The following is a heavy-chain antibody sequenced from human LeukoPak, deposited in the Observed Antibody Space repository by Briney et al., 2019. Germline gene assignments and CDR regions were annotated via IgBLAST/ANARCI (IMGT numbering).Heavy chain of an antibody. V-gene: IGHV4-4*07. CDR2: IYTSGRT. D-gene: IGHD4-17*01. J-gene: IGHJ4*02. CDR1: GGSISSYY. Sequence: SETLSLTCTVSGGSISSYYWSWIRQPAGKGLEWIGRIYTSGRTNYNPSLKSRVTMSVDTSKNQFSLKLSSVTAADTAVYYCAREQNWGYGDYGGFDYWGQGTLVTVSS. CDR3: AREQNWGYGDYGGFDY.